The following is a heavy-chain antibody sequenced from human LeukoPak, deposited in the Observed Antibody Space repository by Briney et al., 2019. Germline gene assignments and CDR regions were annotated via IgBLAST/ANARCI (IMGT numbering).Heavy chain of an antibody. J-gene: IGHJ4*02. D-gene: IGHD2-15*01. V-gene: IGHV3-30*02. CDR3: AKDLGYCSGVTCFYDY. Sequence: GGSLRLSCAASGFTFSSYGMHWVRQAPGKGLEWVAFIRYDGSNKYYADSVKGRFTISRDNSKNTLYLQMNSLRADDTAVYYCAKDLGYCSGVTCFYDYWGQGTLVTVSS. CDR1: GFTFSSYG. CDR2: IRYDGSNK.